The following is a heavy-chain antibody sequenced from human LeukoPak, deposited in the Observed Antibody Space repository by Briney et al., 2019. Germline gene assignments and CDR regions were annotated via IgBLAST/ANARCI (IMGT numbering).Heavy chain of an antibody. J-gene: IGHJ5*02. CDR1: GGSISSSSYY. CDR2: IYYSGST. V-gene: IGHV4-39*01. CDR3: ARLGRLRRGLDP. D-gene: IGHD4-17*01. Sequence: SETLSLTCTVSGGSISSSSYYWGWIRQPPGKGLEWIGSIYYSGSTYYNPSLKSRVTISVDTSKNQFSLKLSSVTAADTAVYYCARLGRLRRGLDPWGQGTLVTVSS.